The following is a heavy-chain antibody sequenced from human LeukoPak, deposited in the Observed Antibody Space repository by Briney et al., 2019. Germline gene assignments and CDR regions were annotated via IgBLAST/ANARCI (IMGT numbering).Heavy chain of an antibody. V-gene: IGHV4-59*01. CDR3: ASMGSGYYLFDY. J-gene: IGHJ4*02. CDR2: IYYSGST. Sequence: SETLSLTCTVSGGFISSYYWSWVRQPPGKGLEWISYIYYSGSTNYNHSLKSRFTISVDTSKNQFSLKLSSVTAADTAVYYCASMGSGYYLFDYWGQGTLVTVSS. D-gene: IGHD3-3*01. CDR1: GGFISSYY.